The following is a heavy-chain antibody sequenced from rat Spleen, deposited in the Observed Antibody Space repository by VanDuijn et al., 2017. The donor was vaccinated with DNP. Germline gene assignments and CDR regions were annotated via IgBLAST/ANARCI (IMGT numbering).Heavy chain of an antibody. CDR2: ISNSGGNA. D-gene: IGHD1-4*01. CDR1: GFIFNSYW. V-gene: IGHV5-31*01. J-gene: IGHJ3*01. CDR3: ATSPGPNWFAY. Sequence: EVHLVESGGDLVQPGRSLKLSCEVSGFIFNSYWMTWIRQVPGKGLEWVASISNSGGNAYYPDSVKGRFAISRDNAKNTLYLQMNSLRSEDTATYYCATSPGPNWFAYWGQGTLVTVSS.